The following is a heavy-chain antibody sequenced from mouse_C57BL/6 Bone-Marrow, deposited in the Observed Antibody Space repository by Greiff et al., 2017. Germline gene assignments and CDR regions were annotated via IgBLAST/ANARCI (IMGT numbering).Heavy chain of an antibody. V-gene: IGHV5-4*01. CDR2: ISDGGSYT. CDR3: AREGITTVVASYAMDY. Sequence: EVKLMESGGGLVKPGGSLKLSCAASGFTFSSYAMSWVRQTPEKRLEWVATISDGGSYTYYPDNVKGRFTISRDNAKNNLYLQMSHLKSEDTAMYYCAREGITTVVASYAMDYWGQGTSVTGSS. J-gene: IGHJ4*01. D-gene: IGHD1-1*01. CDR1: GFTFSSYA.